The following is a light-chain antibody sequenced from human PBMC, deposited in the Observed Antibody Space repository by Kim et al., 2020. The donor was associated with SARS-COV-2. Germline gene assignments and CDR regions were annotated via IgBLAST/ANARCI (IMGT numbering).Light chain of an antibody. CDR2: GAS. Sequence: EIVMTQSPATLSVSLGERATLSCRASQSVSSNLAWYQQKPGQAPRLLIYGASTRATGIPARFSGSGSGTEFTLTISSLQSEDFAVYYCQQYNDWPYTFGQGTKMEI. V-gene: IGKV3-15*01. CDR3: QQYNDWPYT. J-gene: IGKJ2*01. CDR1: QSVSSN.